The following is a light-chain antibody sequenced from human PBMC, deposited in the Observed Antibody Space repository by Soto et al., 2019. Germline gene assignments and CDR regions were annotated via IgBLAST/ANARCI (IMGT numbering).Light chain of an antibody. Sequence: EIVMTQSPASLSVSPGDGATLSCRASQSVASNVAWYQQKPGQGPRLLIHGASTRAVGVPARFSGSRSGTEFPLTINSLQSEEFAVDYCQQYHNWPPQYTFGQGTKLQIK. CDR3: QQYHNWPPQYT. CDR1: QSVASN. V-gene: IGKV3-15*01. J-gene: IGKJ2*01. CDR2: GAS.